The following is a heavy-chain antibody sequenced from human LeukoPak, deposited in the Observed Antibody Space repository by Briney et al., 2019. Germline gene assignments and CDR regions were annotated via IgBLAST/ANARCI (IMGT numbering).Heavy chain of an antibody. Sequence: TETLSLTCTVSGGSISSYYWSWIRQPPGKRLEWIGYIYYSGSTNYNPSLKSRVTISVDTSKIQFSLKLNSVTAADTAVYYCARGGGYDYGGNSRAAFDIWGQGTMVTVSS. J-gene: IGHJ3*02. CDR1: GGSISSYY. V-gene: IGHV4-59*01. D-gene: IGHD4-23*01. CDR3: ARGGGYDYGGNSRAAFDI. CDR2: IYYSGST.